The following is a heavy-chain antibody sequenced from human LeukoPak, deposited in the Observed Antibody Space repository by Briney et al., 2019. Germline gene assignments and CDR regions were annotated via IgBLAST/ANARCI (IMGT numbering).Heavy chain of an antibody. V-gene: IGHV1-2*02. J-gene: IGHJ3*01. CDR1: GYTFTDFY. CDR3: AREAGDNTYNV. CDR2: MNPKTGET. D-gene: IGHD3-16*01. Sequence: GASVKVSCKASGYTFTDFYMHWVRQAPGQGLEWLGWMNPKTGETRYGQNFQGRVTMTRDTSITTAYMELSSLRSDDTAVYYCAREAGDNTYNVWGQGTTVTVS.